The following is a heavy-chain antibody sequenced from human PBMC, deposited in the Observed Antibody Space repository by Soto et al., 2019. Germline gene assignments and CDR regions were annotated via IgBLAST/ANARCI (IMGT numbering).Heavy chain of an antibody. J-gene: IGHJ5*02. CDR3: ATSMRHTLNH. D-gene: IGHD2-8*01. V-gene: IGHV3-7*01. Sequence: EVQVVESGGGLVQPGGSLRLSCAASGFTFSSHWMTWVRQVPGKVLEWVANINQDGSDQYYVDSVKGRFTITRDNAKNSLCLHMNSLRVEDTAVDYCATSMRHTLNHWGQGTLVTVSS. CDR2: INQDGSDQ. CDR1: GFTFSSHW.